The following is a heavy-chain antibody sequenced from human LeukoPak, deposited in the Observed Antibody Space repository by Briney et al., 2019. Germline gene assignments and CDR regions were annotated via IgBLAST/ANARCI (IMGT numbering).Heavy chain of an antibody. CDR2: IYYSGST. V-gene: IGHV4-39*01. D-gene: IGHD4-17*01. CDR3: ARGPDYGDPTFDY. Sequence: SETLSLTCTVSGGSISSSSYYWGWIRQPPGKGLEWIGSIYYSGSTYYNPSLKSRVTISVDTSKNQFSLKLSSVTAADTAVYYCARGPDYGDPTFDYWGQGTLVTVSS. J-gene: IGHJ4*02. CDR1: GGSISSSSYY.